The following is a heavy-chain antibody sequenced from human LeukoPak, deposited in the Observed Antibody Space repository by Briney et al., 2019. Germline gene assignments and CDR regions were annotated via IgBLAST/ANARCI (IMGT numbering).Heavy chain of an antibody. CDR1: GNYW. CDR3: VSFYETY. CDR2: INSDGSWT. V-gene: IGHV3-74*01. D-gene: IGHD2/OR15-2a*01. Sequence: GGSLRLSCAASGNYWMHWVRQAPGKGLVWVSHINSDGSWTSYADSVKGRFTISKDNAKNTVYLQMNSLRAEDTAVYYCVSFYETYWGRGALVTVSS. J-gene: IGHJ4*02.